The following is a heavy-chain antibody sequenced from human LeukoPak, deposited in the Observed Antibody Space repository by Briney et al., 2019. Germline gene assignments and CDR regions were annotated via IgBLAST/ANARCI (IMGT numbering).Heavy chain of an antibody. V-gene: IGHV3-7*03. Sequence: GGSLRLSCAASGFTFSSNWMTWVRQAPGKGLEWVANIKQDGSERNYVDSVKGRFTISRDNAKNSLYLQMNTLRDEDTAVYYCATGAGCGYWGQGTLVTVSS. CDR1: GFTFSSNW. CDR3: ATGAGCGY. D-gene: IGHD6-19*01. CDR2: IKQDGSER. J-gene: IGHJ4*02.